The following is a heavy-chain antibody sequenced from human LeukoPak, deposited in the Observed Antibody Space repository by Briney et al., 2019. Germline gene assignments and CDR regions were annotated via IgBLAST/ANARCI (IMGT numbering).Heavy chain of an antibody. J-gene: IGHJ6*02. Sequence: PGGSLRLPCAASGFTFSSYSMNWVRQAPGKGLEWVSSISSSSSYIYYADSVKGRFTISRDNAKNSLYLQMNSLRAEDTAVYYCARDLLETVTDWDYYYYGMDVWGQGTTVTVSS. CDR2: ISSSSSYI. V-gene: IGHV3-21*01. CDR1: GFTFSSYS. D-gene: IGHD4-4*01. CDR3: ARDLLETVTDWDYYYYGMDV.